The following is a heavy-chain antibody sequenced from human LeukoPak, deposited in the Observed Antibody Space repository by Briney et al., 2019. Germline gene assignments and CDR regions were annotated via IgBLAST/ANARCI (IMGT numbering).Heavy chain of an antibody. CDR2: ISSSSSTI. J-gene: IGHJ5*02. CDR3: ARSLVVGATYPYH. CDR1: GFTFSSYE. Sequence: GGSLRLSCAASGFTFSSYEMNWVRQAPGKGLEWVSYISSSSSTIYYADSVMGRFTISRDNAKNSLYLQLNSLRAEDTAVYYCARSLVVGATYPYHWGQGTLVTVSS. V-gene: IGHV3-48*01. D-gene: IGHD1-26*01.